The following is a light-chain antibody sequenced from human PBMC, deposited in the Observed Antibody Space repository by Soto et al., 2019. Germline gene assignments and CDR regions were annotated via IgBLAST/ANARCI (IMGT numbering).Light chain of an antibody. Sequence: EIVLTQSPGTLSLCPRESATLSCRASQSVSSYLAWYQQKPGQAPRLLIYDASNGATGIPARFSGSGSGTDFTLTISSLEPEDFAVYYCQQRSNWPTFGQGTKVDIK. CDR2: DAS. V-gene: IGKV3-11*01. J-gene: IGKJ1*01. CDR3: QQRSNWPT. CDR1: QSVSSY.